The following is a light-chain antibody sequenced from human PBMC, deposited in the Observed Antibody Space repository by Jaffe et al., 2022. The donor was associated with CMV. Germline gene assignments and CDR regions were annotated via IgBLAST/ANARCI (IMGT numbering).Light chain of an antibody. V-gene: IGKV3-15*01. CDR1: LHLGSD. CDR3: QQYKKWPPIT. CDR2: SAA. Sequence: VLTQSPATLSASPGETVTLSCRSDLHLGSDLAWYQQKPGQAPRLVIHSAATRATGVPTRFSGSGSGTDFSLTITSLQSDDFAIYYCQQYKKWPPITFGQGTRLEIK. J-gene: IGKJ5*01.